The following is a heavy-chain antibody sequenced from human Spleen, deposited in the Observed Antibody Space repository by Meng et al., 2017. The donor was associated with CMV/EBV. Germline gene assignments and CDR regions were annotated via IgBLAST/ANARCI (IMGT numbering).Heavy chain of an antibody. CDR2: INPNSGGT. D-gene: IGHD2-15*01. CDR1: GYTFTGYY. CDR3: ARGRPEWGLLTDPFDY. V-gene: IGHV1-2*02. Sequence: ASVKVSCKASGYTFTGYYMFWVRQAPGQGLEWMGWINPNSGGTNYAQKFQGRVTVTTDTSTTTANMELRSLRFDDTAVYYCARGRPEWGLLTDPFDYWGQGTLVTVSS. J-gene: IGHJ4*02.